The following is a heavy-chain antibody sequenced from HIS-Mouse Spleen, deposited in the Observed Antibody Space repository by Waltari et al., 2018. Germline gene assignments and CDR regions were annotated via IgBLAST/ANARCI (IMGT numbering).Heavy chain of an antibody. CDR1: GYTFTSYD. D-gene: IGHD3-3*01. V-gene: IGHV1-8*01. J-gene: IGHJ3*02. CDR3: ARAEYYDFWSGYYHDAFDI. Sequence: QVQLVQSGAEVKKPGAPVKVSCKASGYTFTSYDINCVRQATGQGLEWMGWMNPNSGNTGYAQKFQGRVTMTRNTSISTAYMELSSLRSEDTAVYYCARAEYYDFWSGYYHDAFDIWGQGTMVTVSS. CDR2: MNPNSGNT.